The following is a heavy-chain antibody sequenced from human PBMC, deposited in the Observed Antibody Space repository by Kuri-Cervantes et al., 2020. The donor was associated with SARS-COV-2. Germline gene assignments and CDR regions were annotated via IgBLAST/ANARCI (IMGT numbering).Heavy chain of an antibody. CDR2: INHSGST. CDR1: GGSFSGYY. CDR3: ATIYGSGSYYYRVPHPYYYGMDV. D-gene: IGHD3-10*01. Sequence: SETLSLTCAVYGGSFSGYYWNWIRQPPGKGLEWIGEINHSGSTNYNPSLKSRVTISVDTSKNQFPLKLSSVTAADTAVYYCATIYGSGSYYYRVPHPYYYGMDVWGQGTTVTVSS. J-gene: IGHJ6*02. V-gene: IGHV4-34*01.